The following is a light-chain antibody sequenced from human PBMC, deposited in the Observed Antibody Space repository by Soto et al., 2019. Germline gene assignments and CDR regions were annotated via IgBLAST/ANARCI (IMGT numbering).Light chain of an antibody. CDR3: QEYNTWPWT. V-gene: IGKV3-11*01. CDR1: QSVSNY. CDR2: DAS. J-gene: IGKJ1*01. Sequence: DIVVTQSPATLSLSPGERATLSCRASQSVSNYLAWYQQKPGQAPRLLIYDASKRATGIPARFSGSGSGTDFTLTISSLEPEDFAVYYCQEYNTWPWTFGQGTKVEFK.